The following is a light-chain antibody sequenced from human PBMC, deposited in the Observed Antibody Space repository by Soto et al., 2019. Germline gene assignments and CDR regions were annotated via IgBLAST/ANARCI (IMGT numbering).Light chain of an antibody. CDR3: LQHNSYPHT. Sequence: DIRMTRSPSAISASLGDRVTITCRASQGISISLAWFQQQPGKVPQRLIYAASSLQSGVPSRFSGSGSGTEFTLTISSLQPEDSATYYCLQHNSYPHTFGQGTKVEIK. CDR1: QGISIS. J-gene: IGKJ2*01. CDR2: AAS. V-gene: IGKV1-17*03.